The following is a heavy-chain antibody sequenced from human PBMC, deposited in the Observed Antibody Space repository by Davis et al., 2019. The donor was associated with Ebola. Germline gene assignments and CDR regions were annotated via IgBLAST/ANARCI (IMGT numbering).Heavy chain of an antibody. V-gene: IGHV3-23*01. CDR2: ISGSGGST. CDR3: ARDRSSSWYGSFPPFFDY. D-gene: IGHD6-13*01. Sequence: PGGSLRLSCAASGFTFSSYAMSWVRQAPGKGLEWVSAISGSGGSTYYADSVKGRFTISRDNAKNSLYLQMNSLRDEDTAVYYCARDRSSSWYGSFPPFFDYWGQGTLVTVSS. J-gene: IGHJ4*02. CDR1: GFTFSSYA.